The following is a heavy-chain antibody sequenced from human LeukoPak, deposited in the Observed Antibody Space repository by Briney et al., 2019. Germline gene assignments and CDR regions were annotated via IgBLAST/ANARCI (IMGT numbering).Heavy chain of an antibody. Sequence: ASVKVSCKASGGTFSSYAISWVRQAPGQGLEWMGGIIPIFGTANYAQKFQGRVTITADKSTSTAYMELGSLRSEDTAVYYCAAYGAQRGNYYYYMDVWGKGTTVTVSS. CDR3: AAYGAQRGNYYYYMDV. J-gene: IGHJ6*03. V-gene: IGHV1-69*06. D-gene: IGHD7-27*01. CDR1: GGTFSSYA. CDR2: IIPIFGTA.